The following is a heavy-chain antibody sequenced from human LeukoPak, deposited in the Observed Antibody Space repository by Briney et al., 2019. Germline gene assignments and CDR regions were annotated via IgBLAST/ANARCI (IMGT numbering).Heavy chain of an antibody. Sequence: PSETLSLTCTVSGGSISSSSYYWGWLRQPPGKGLEWIGSISYSGSTYYNPSLKSRVTISVDTSKNQFSLKLSSVTAADTAMYYCARRGGSRRDGYNSYWVDYWGQGTLVTVSS. J-gene: IGHJ4*02. D-gene: IGHD5-24*01. CDR3: ARRGGSRRDGYNSYWVDY. V-gene: IGHV4-39*01. CDR1: GGSISSSSYY. CDR2: ISYSGST.